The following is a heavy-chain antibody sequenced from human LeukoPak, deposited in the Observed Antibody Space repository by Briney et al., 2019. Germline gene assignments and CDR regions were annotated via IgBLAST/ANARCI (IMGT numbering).Heavy chain of an antibody. Sequence: GGSLRLSCAASGFTFSTYWMTWVRQAPGKGLGWVANIKEDGSEKYYVDSVKGRFTISRDNAKNSLYLQMNSLRAEDTAVYYCARDLVVGASDYWGQGTLVTVSS. V-gene: IGHV3-7*01. CDR1: GFTFSTYW. CDR3: ARDLVVGASDY. CDR2: IKEDGSEK. J-gene: IGHJ4*02. D-gene: IGHD1-26*01.